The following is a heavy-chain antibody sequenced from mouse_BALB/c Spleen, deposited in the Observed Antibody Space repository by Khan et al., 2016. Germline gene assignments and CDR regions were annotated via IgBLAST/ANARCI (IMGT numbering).Heavy chain of an antibody. CDR2: INPDSSTI. J-gene: IGHJ2*01. V-gene: IGHV4-1*02. CDR3: TRRRYYARRDY. D-gene: IGHD1-1*01. Sequence: EVKLLESGGGLVQPGGSLNLSCAASGFDFSRYWMSWVRQAPGKGLEWIGEINPDSSTINYTPSLKDKFIISRDNAKNTLYLQMSKVRSEDTALYDCTRRRYYARRDYWGQGTTLTGSS. CDR1: GFDFSRYW.